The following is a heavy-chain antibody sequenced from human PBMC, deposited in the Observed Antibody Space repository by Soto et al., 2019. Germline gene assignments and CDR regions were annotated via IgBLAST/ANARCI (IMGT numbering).Heavy chain of an antibody. V-gene: IGHV3-66*01. CDR1: GFTVSSNY. CDR3: ARSPYSYGSIDY. D-gene: IGHD5-18*01. CDR2: IYSGGST. Sequence: GSLRLSCAASGFTVSSNYMSWVRQAPGKGLEWVSVIYSGGSTYYADSVKGRFTISRDNSKNTLYLQMNSLRAEDTAVYYCARSPYSYGSIDYWGQGTLVTVSS. J-gene: IGHJ4*02.